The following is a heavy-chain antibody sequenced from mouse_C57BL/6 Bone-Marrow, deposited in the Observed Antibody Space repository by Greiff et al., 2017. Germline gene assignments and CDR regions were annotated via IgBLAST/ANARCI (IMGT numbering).Heavy chain of an antibody. J-gene: IGHJ3*01. CDR3: ARYDYDHLTFAY. CDR1: GYTFTSYW. Sequence: QVQLQQPGAELVRPGSSVKLSCKASGYTFTSYWMDWVKQRPGQGLEWIGNIYPSDSETHYNQKFKDKATLTVDKSSSTAYMQLSSLTSEDSAVYYCARYDYDHLTFAYWGQGTLVTVSA. D-gene: IGHD2-4*01. CDR2: IYPSDSET. V-gene: IGHV1-61*01.